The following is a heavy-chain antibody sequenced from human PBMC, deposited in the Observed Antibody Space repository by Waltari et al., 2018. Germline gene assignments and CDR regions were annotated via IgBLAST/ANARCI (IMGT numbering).Heavy chain of an antibody. V-gene: IGHV3-30*04. CDR1: GFPVSSYG. CDR3: ARDPRPYDILTGFDF. D-gene: IGHD3-9*01. Sequence: QVQLVESGGGVVQPGRSLRLSCAASGFPVSSYGMPWVRQAPGKGLEWVTVLSHEGTNKYYADSVKGRFTVSRDNSKNMLSLEVNSLSPEDTAIYYCARDPRPYDILTGFDFWGQGTLVTVSS. CDR2: LSHEGTNK. J-gene: IGHJ4*02.